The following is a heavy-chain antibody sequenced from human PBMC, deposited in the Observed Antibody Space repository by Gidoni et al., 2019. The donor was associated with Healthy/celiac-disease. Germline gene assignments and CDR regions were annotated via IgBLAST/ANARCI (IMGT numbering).Heavy chain of an antibody. V-gene: IGHV3-21*01. Sequence: EVQLVESGGGLVKPGGSLRLSCAASGFTFSAYSMNWVRQAPGKGLEWVSSISSSSSYIYYADSLKGRFTISRDNAKNSLYLQMNSLRAEDTAVYYCARVRGDYYDSSGYYELWGQGTLVTVSS. CDR1: GFTFSAYS. CDR3: ARVRGDYYDSSGYYEL. D-gene: IGHD3-22*01. J-gene: IGHJ4*02. CDR2: ISSSSSYI.